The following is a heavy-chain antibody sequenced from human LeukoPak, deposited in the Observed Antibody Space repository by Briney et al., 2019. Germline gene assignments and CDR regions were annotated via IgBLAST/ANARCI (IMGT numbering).Heavy chain of an antibody. CDR1: GGSISSSSYY. J-gene: IGHJ4*02. CDR3: ARLTYGSGSYYNLDY. CDR2: IYYSGST. Sequence: SETPSLTCTVSGGSISSSSYYWGWIRQPPGKGLEWIGSIYYSGSTYYNPSLKSRVTISVDTSKNQFSLKLSSVTAADTAVYYCARLTYGSGSYYNLDYWGQGTLVTVSS. D-gene: IGHD3-10*01. V-gene: IGHV4-39*01.